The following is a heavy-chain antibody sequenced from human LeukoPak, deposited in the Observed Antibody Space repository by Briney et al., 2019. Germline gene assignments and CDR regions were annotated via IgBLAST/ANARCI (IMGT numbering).Heavy chain of an antibody. CDR2: IKQDGSDK. D-gene: IGHD6-6*01. J-gene: IGHJ4*02. Sequence: TGGSLRLSCVASGFTFSNYWMGWVRQPPGKGLEWVANIKQDGSDKYYVDTVKGRLTISRDNAKNSLSLQMDSLRAEDTAVYYCARWTGSSSSFFDHWGQGTLVTVSS. CDR3: ARWTGSSSSFFDH. V-gene: IGHV3-7*01. CDR1: GFTFSNYW.